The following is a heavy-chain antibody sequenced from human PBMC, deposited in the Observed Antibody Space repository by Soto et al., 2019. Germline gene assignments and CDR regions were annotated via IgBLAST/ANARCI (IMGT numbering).Heavy chain of an antibody. CDR1: GGTFSSYA. Sequence: QVQLVQSGAEVKKPGSSVKVSCKASGGTFSSYAISWVQQAPGQGLEWMGGIIPIFGTANYAQKFQGRVTITADESTSTAYMELSSLRSEDTAVYYCARQLVRQQLVLILDYYYGMDVWGQGTTVTVSS. J-gene: IGHJ6*02. V-gene: IGHV1-69*12. D-gene: IGHD6-13*01. CDR2: IIPIFGTA. CDR3: ARQLVRQQLVLILDYYYGMDV.